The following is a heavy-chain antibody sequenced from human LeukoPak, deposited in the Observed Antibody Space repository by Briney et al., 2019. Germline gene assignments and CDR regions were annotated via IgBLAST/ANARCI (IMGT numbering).Heavy chain of an antibody. Sequence: GRSLRLSCAASGFTFSSYAMHWVRQAPGKGLEWVAVISYDGSNKYYADSVKGRFTISRDNSKNTLYLQMNSLRAEDTAVYYCARDRNSNYAFDPWGQGTLVTVSS. V-gene: IGHV3-30-3*01. J-gene: IGHJ5*02. CDR2: ISYDGSNK. CDR1: GFTFSSYA. D-gene: IGHD4-11*01. CDR3: ARDRNSNYAFDP.